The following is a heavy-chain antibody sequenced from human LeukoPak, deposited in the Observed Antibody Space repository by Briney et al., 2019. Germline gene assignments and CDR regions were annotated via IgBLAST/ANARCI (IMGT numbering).Heavy chain of an antibody. V-gene: IGHV1-2*02. Sequence: ASVKVSCKASGYTFTGYYMHWVRQAPGQGLEWMGWINPNSGGTNYAQKFQGRVTMTRDTSISTAYMELSSLRSEDTAVYYCATAGSFLDPFDYWGPGTLVTVSS. J-gene: IGHJ4*02. D-gene: IGHD3-10*01. CDR2: INPNSGGT. CDR1: GYTFTGYY. CDR3: ATAGSFLDPFDY.